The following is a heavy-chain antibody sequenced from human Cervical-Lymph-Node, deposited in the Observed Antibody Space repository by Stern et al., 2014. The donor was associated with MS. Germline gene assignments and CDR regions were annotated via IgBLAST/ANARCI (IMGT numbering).Heavy chain of an antibody. V-gene: IGHV3-7*01. CDR1: GFTFSNYW. Sequence: EVQLVESGGGLVQPGGSLRLSCAASGFTFSNYWMSWVRQAPGKGLEWVANINQDGSEKYYVDSVKGRLTISRDNAKNSLYLQMNSLRAEDTAVYYCARADWGSVDYWGQGTLVTVSS. CDR3: ARADWGSVDY. CDR2: INQDGSEK. D-gene: IGHD3-16*01. J-gene: IGHJ4*02.